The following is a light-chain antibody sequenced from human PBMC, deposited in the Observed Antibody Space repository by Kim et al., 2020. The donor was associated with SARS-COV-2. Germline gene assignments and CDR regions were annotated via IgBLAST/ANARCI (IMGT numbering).Light chain of an antibody. CDR1: KVGDKY. Sequence: VSQGPAARITCSGDKVGDKYACWYQQKPGQSPVLVIYQDSKRPSGIPERFSGSNSGNTATLTISGTQAMDEADYYCQAWDSSSWVFGGGTQLTVL. CDR2: QDS. V-gene: IGLV3-1*01. CDR3: QAWDSSSWV. J-gene: IGLJ2*01.